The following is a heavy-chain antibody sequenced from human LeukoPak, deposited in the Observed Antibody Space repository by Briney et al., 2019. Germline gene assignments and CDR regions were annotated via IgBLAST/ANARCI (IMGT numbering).Heavy chain of an antibody. Sequence: GASVKVSCKASGYNFNSYYIHWVRQAPGQGLTWMGWINPDNGKTKYEPRFQGRVTMTWDTSINTAYVDLTGLRSDDTAVYYCARNEPAVSVVDAFVVWGQGTVVTVSS. J-gene: IGHJ3*01. CDR3: ARNEPAVSVVDAFVV. CDR1: GYNFNSYY. V-gene: IGHV1-2*02. CDR2: INPDNGKT. D-gene: IGHD1-1*01.